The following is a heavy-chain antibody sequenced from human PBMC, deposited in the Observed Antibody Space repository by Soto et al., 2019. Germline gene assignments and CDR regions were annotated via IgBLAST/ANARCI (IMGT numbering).Heavy chain of an antibody. V-gene: IGHV1-18*01. CDR2: ISAYNGNT. CDR1: GYTFTSYG. J-gene: IGHJ6*02. CDR3: ARDGLSSSWYYYYGRDV. Sequence: ASVKVSCKASGYTFTSYGISWVRQAPGQGLEWMGWISAYNGNTNYAQKLQGRVTMTTDTSTSTAYMELRSLRSDDTAVYYCARDGLSSSWYYYYGRDVWGQGTTVTVSS. D-gene: IGHD6-13*01.